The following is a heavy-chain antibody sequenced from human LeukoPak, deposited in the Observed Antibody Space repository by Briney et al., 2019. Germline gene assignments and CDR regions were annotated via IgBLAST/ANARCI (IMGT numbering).Heavy chain of an antibody. CDR3: AKKSDYDILTGYSFGFGYFDY. D-gene: IGHD3-9*01. CDR2: ISGSGGGT. V-gene: IGHV3-23*01. Sequence: GGSLRLSCAASGFTFSSYAMSWVRQAPGKGLEWVSAISGSGGGTYYADSVKGRFTISRDNSKNTLYLQMNSLRAEDTAVYYCAKKSDYDILTGYSFGFGYFDYWGQGTLVTVSS. CDR1: GFTFSSYA. J-gene: IGHJ4*02.